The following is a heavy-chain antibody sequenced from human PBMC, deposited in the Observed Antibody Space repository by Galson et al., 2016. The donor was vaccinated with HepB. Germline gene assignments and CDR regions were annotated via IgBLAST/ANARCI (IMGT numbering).Heavy chain of an antibody. Sequence: SLRLSCAVSGSGFRAYGMSWVRQAPGKGLEWVSDISGTGDNPHYAESVKGRLTMSRDNSKDTVYLEMNTLGVDDTAVYYCAIGAMGATWRNWGQGTLVTVSS. CDR1: GSGFRAYG. D-gene: IGHD1-26*01. V-gene: IGHV3-23*01. CDR3: AIGAMGATWRN. J-gene: IGHJ4*02. CDR2: ISGTGDNP.